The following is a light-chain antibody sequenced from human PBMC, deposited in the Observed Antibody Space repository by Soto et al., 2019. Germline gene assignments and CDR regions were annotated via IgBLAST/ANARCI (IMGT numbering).Light chain of an antibody. Sequence: QSALTQPASVSGSPGQSITISCTGTSSDVGRYNLVSWYQQHPGKAPKLMIYEGSKRPSGVSNRFSGSKSGNTASLTISGLQAEDEADYYCCSYAGPSGVVFGGGTKLTVL. J-gene: IGLJ2*01. V-gene: IGLV2-23*01. CDR3: CSYAGPSGVV. CDR2: EGS. CDR1: SSDVGRYNL.